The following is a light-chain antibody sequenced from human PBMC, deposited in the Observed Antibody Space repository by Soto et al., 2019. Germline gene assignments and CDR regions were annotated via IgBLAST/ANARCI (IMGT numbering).Light chain of an antibody. V-gene: IGKV1-33*01. CDR3: HQYDSLPLT. Sequence: DVQMTQSPSSLSASVGDTVTISCQASHDINNYLNWYQQKPGKAPKLLIYDASTLATGVPSRFSGSASGADFSLTISSLQPEDFATYYCHQYDSLPLTFGGGTRVEIK. CDR1: HDINNY. J-gene: IGKJ4*01. CDR2: DAS.